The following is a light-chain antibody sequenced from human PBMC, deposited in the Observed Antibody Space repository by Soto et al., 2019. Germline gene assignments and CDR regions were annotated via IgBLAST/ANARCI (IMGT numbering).Light chain of an antibody. CDR1: SSEVGGYNY. CDR2: DVS. V-gene: IGLV2-14*01. J-gene: IGLJ1*01. CDR3: SSYTSSSTLHV. Sequence: QSALTQPASVSGSPGQSITISCTGTSSEVGGYNYVSWYQQHPGKAPKLMIYDVSNRTSGVSNRFSGSKSGNTASLTISGLQAEDEADYYCSSYTSSSTLHVFGTVTKVTVL.